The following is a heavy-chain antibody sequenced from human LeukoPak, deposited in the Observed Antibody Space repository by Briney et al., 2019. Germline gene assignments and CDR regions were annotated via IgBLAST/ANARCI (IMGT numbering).Heavy chain of an antibody. CDR3: ARAKVRQQLVLSNI. D-gene: IGHD6-13*01. V-gene: IGHV1-2*02. J-gene: IGHJ3*02. CDR1: GYRFNNYG. CDR2: INPNSGGT. Sequence: GASVKVSCKASGYRFNNYGISWVRQAPGQGLEWMGWINPNSGGTNYAQKFQGRVTMTRDTSISTAYMELSRLRSDDTAVYYCARAKVRQQLVLSNIWGQGTMVTVSS.